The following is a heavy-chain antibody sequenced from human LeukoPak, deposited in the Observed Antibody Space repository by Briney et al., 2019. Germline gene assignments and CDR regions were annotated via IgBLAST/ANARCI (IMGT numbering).Heavy chain of an antibody. Sequence: PSETLSLTCTVSGGSISSGSYYWSWIRQPAGKGLEWIGRIYTSGSTNYNPSLKSRVTISVDTSKNQFSLELSSVTAADTAVYYCARAVERSIAAHNWFDPWGQGTLVTVSS. V-gene: IGHV4-61*02. J-gene: IGHJ5*02. CDR2: IYTSGST. D-gene: IGHD6-6*01. CDR1: GGSISSGSYY. CDR3: ARAVERSIAAHNWFDP.